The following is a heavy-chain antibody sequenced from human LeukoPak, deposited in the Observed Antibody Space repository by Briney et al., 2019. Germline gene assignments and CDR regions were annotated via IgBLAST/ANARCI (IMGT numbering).Heavy chain of an antibody. CDR2: ISWDGGST. Sequence: GGSLRLSCAASGFTFDDYAMHWVRQAPGKGLEWVSLISWDGGSTYYADSVKGRFTISRDNSKNSLYLQMNSLRAEDTALYYCAKGIAAASYYMDVGAKGPRSPSP. D-gene: IGHD6-13*01. CDR3: AKGIAAASYYMDV. CDR1: GFTFDDYA. V-gene: IGHV3-43D*03. J-gene: IGHJ6*03.